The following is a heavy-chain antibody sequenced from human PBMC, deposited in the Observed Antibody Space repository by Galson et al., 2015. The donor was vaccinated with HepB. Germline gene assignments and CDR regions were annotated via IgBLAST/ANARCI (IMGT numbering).Heavy chain of an antibody. V-gene: IGHV3-7*01. CDR1: GFTFSSYW. Sequence: SLRLSCAASGFTFSSYWMSWVRQAPGKGLEWVANIKQDGSEKYYVDSVKGRFTISRDNAKNSLYLQMNSLRAEDTAVYYCAREVGDILTGYLPDYWGQGTLVTVSS. CDR2: IKQDGSEK. J-gene: IGHJ4*02. CDR3: AREVGDILTGYLPDY. D-gene: IGHD3-9*01.